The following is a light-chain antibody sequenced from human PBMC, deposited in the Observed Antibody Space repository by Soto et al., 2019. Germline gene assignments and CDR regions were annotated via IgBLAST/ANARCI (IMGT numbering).Light chain of an antibody. CDR2: DAS. V-gene: IGKV1-5*01. CDR1: QSISSW. J-gene: IGKJ5*01. Sequence: DIQMTQSPSPLSASVGDRVTITCRASQSISSWLAWYQQKPGKAPKLLIYDASILESGVPSRFSGSGSGTDFTLTISSLEPEDFAVYYCQQRSNWPWITFGQGTRLEN. CDR3: QQRSNWPWIT.